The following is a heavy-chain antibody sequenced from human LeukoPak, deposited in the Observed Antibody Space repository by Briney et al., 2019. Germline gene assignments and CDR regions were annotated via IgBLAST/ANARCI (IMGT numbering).Heavy chain of an antibody. D-gene: IGHD4-17*01. V-gene: IGHV3-30-3*01. J-gene: IGHJ4*02. CDR3: ASPSNYGDVY. Sequence: GGSLRLSCAASGFTFSSYAMHWVRQAPGKGLEWVAAISYDGSNKYYADSVKGRFTISRDNSKNTLYLQMNSLRAEDTAVYYCASPSNYGDVYWGQGTLVTVSS. CDR1: GFTFSSYA. CDR2: ISYDGSNK.